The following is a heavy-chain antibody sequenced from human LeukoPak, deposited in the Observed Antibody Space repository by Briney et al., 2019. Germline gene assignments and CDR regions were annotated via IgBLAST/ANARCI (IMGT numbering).Heavy chain of an antibody. Sequence: SETLSLTCTVSGGSISSYYWSWIRQPPGKGLEWIGYIYYSGSTNYNPSLKSRVTISVDTSKNQFSLKLSSVTAADTAVYYCARAVNYYDSSGYYYLHFDYWGQGTLVTVSS. CDR3: ARAVNYYDSSGYYYLHFDY. CDR2: IYYSGST. J-gene: IGHJ4*02. D-gene: IGHD3-22*01. CDR1: GGSISSYY. V-gene: IGHV4-59*12.